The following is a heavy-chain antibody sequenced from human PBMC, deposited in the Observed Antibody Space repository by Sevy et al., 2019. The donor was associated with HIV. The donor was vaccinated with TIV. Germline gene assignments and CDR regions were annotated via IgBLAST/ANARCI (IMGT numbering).Heavy chain of an antibody. D-gene: IGHD3-3*01. CDR1: GFTFSSYA. CDR2: ISYDGSNK. Sequence: GGSLRLSCAASGFTFSSYAMHWVRQAPGKGLEWVAVISYDGSNKYYADSVKGRFTISRDNSKNTLYLQMNSLRAEDTAVYYCASWSGYYPASLHYYYGMDVWGQGTTVTVSS. V-gene: IGHV3-30*04. J-gene: IGHJ6*02. CDR3: ASWSGYYPASLHYYYGMDV.